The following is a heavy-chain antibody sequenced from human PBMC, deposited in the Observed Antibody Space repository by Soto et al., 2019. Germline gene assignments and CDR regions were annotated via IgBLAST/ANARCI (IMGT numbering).Heavy chain of an antibody. CDR1: GFTFSIYA. CDR2: ISYDGSNK. J-gene: IGHJ4*02. Sequence: GSLRLSCAASGFTFSIYAMHWVRQAPGKGLEWVAVISYDGSNKYYADSVKGRFTISRDNSKNTLYLQMNSLRAEDTAVYYCARVPSSSGRAHFDYWGQGTLVTVSS. D-gene: IGHD2-15*01. CDR3: ARVPSSSGRAHFDY. V-gene: IGHV3-30-3*01.